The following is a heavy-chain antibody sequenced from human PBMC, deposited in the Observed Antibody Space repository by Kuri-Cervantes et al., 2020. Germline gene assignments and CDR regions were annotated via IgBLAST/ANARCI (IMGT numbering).Heavy chain of an antibody. D-gene: IGHD6-13*01. J-gene: IGHJ6*02. Sequence: GESLKISCVGSGFSVSNTFLTWVRQAPGKGLEWVSVTNSDGTTNYADSVKGRFTISRDTSKNTLYLQMNNLRDEDTAIYYCGRDTHSNAGADVWGQGTTVTVSS. CDR2: TNSDGTT. CDR1: GFSVSNTF. CDR3: GRDTHSNAGADV. V-gene: IGHV3-53*01.